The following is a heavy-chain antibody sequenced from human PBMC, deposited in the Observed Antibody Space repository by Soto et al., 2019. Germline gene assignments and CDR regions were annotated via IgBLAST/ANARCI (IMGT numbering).Heavy chain of an antibody. J-gene: IGHJ4*02. CDR3: SAVGYYYDSIGYYPRGNY. CDR1: GGSLSGYY. CDR2: INHSGST. D-gene: IGHD3-22*01. Sequence: EPLPLTCAVYGGSLSGYYWCWIRQPPGKGLEWIGEINHSGSTNYNPSLKSRVTISVDTSKNQFSLKLSSVTAADTAVYYCSAVGYYYDSIGYYPRGNYWGQGTLVTV. V-gene: IGHV4-34*01.